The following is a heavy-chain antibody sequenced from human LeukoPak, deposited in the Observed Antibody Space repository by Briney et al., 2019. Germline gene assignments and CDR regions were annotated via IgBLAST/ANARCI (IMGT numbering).Heavy chain of an antibody. CDR2: IYTSGST. CDR3: ARGPGGSSSSDFDY. D-gene: IGHD6-6*01. Sequence: SQTLSLTCTVSGGSISSGSYYWSWIRQPAGKGLEWIGRIYTSGSTNYNPSLKSRVTISVDTSKNQFSLKLSSVTVADTAVYYCARGPGGSSSSDFDYWGQGTLVTVSS. J-gene: IGHJ4*02. CDR1: GGSISSGSYY. V-gene: IGHV4-61*02.